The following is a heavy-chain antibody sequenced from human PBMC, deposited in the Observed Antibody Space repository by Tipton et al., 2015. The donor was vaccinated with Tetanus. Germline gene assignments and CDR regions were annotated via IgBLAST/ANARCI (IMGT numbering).Heavy chain of an antibody. D-gene: IGHD2-8*02. CDR1: GFMFDDYH. V-gene: IGHV3-11*01. Sequence: SLRLSCAASGFMFDDYHMTRIRQAPGKGQECESYISNSGDATYYADSAKGRFTFSRDNAWNSVYLQMNSLRADDTAVYYCARVVSRYCSVIGCCLDYWGQGALGTVSS. CDR3: ARVVSRYCSVIGCCLDY. J-gene: IGHJ4*02. CDR2: ISNSGDAT.